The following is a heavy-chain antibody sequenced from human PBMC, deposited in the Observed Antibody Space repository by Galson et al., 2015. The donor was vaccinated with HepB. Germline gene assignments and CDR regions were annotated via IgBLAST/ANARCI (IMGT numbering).Heavy chain of an antibody. CDR2: ISAYSGDT. Sequence: SVKVSCKASGGTFSSYDFSWVRQAPGQGLEWMGWISAYSGDTNYAQKLQGRVTMTTDTSTSTAYMELRSLRPDDTALYYCAREGILGYWGQGTLVTVSS. CDR1: GGTFSSYD. CDR3: AREGILGY. J-gene: IGHJ4*02. V-gene: IGHV1-18*04.